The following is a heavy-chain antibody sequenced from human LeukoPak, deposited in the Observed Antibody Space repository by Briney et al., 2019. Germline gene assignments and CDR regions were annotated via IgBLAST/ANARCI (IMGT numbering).Heavy chain of an antibody. CDR2: INPNSGGT. Sequence: ASVKVSCKISGYTLTELSMHWVRQAPGKGLEWMGWINPNSGGTNYAQKFQGRVTMTRDTSVSTAYMELSRLRSDDTAVYYCARGEVGYWGQGTLVTVSS. J-gene: IGHJ4*02. CDR1: GYTLTELS. CDR3: ARGEVGY. D-gene: IGHD1-26*01. V-gene: IGHV1-2*02.